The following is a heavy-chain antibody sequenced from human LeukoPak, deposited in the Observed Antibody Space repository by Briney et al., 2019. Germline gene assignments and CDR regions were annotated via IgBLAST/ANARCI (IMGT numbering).Heavy chain of an antibody. Sequence: SETLSLTCAVYGGSFSGYYWSWIRQPPGKGLEWIGEINHSGSTNYNPSLKSRVTISVDTSKNQFSLRLSSVTAADTAVYYCARGRRGWYFDLWGRGTLVTVSS. CDR1: GGSFSGYY. CDR3: ARGRRGWYFDL. J-gene: IGHJ2*01. V-gene: IGHV4-34*01. CDR2: INHSGST.